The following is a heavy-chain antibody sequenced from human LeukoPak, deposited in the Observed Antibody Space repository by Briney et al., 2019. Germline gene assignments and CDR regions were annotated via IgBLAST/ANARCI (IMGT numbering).Heavy chain of an antibody. D-gene: IGHD2-15*01. CDR3: AKESVVGVTSY. V-gene: IGHV1-69*13. CDR2: IIPIFGTA. J-gene: IGHJ4*02. CDR1: GGTFSSYA. Sequence: EASVKVSCKASGGTFSSYAISWVRQAPGQGLEWMGGIIPIFGTANYAQKFQGRVTITADESTSTAYMELSSPRSEDTAVYYCAKESVVGVTSYWGQGTLVTVSS.